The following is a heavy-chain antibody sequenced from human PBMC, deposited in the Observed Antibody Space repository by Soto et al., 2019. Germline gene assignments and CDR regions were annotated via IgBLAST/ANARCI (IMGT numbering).Heavy chain of an antibody. CDR1: GGTFGSDA. D-gene: IGHD3-22*01. CDR3: ARDRTDSGYYTNWLDP. CDR2: IIPIFGTT. J-gene: IGHJ5*02. Sequence: SVKVSCKASGGTFGSDAITWVRQAPGQGLEWLGRIIPIFGTTDYAQNLHGRVTISADKSTLTSYMELHSLTSDDTALYYCARDRTDSGYYTNWLDPWGQGTQVTVSS. V-gene: IGHV1-69*06.